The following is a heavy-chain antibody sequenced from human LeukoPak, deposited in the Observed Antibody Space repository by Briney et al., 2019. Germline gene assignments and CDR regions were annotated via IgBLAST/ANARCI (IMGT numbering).Heavy chain of an antibody. J-gene: IGHJ5*02. V-gene: IGHV4-34*01. CDR2: INHSGST. D-gene: IGHD3-9*01. CDR3: ASRYDILTPGSYNWFDP. CDR1: GGSFSGYY. Sequence: AETQSLTCAVYGGSFSGYYWSWIRQPPGKGLEWIGEINHSGSTNYNPSLKSRVTISVDTSKNQFSLKLSSVTAADTAVYYCASRYDILTPGSYNWFDPWGQGTLVTVSS.